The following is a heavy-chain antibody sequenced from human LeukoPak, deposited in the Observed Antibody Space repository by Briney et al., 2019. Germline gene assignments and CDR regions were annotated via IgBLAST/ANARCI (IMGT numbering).Heavy chain of an antibody. J-gene: IGHJ5*02. V-gene: IGHV3-7*04. D-gene: IGHD5-18*01. Sequence: GGSLRLSCAGSGFTFGSFWMNWVRQAPGKGLEWVAHINQDGSEKYYVDSLKGRFSISRDNAKSSLSLQMTSLRAEDTAIYYCVRGSEYRDGFSALFDPWGQGTLVTVSS. CDR2: INQDGSEK. CDR3: VRGSEYRDGFSALFDP. CDR1: GFTFGSFW.